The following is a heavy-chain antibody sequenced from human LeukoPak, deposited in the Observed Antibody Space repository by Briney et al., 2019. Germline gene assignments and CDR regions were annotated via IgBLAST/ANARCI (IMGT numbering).Heavy chain of an antibody. J-gene: IGHJ4*02. CDR2: ISYDGSNK. CDR1: GFTFSSYA. Sequence: GGSLRLSCAASGFTFSSYAMHWVRQAPGKGLEWVAVISYDGSNKYYADSVKGRFTISRDNSKNTLYLQMNSLRAEDTAVYYCARGGNTGGYYLNIVYWGQGTLVTVSS. V-gene: IGHV3-30-3*01. CDR3: ARGGNTGGYYLNIVY. D-gene: IGHD3-22*01.